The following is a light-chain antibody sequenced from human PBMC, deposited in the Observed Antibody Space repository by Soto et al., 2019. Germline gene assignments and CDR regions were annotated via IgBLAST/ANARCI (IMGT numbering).Light chain of an antibody. Sequence: DIQMTQSPSSLSASVGDRVTITCRASQSISSSLNWYQQKPGKAPKLLIYAASSLQSGVPYRFSGSGSGTDFTLTISSLQPEDFGTYYCQQSYSTPWTVGQGTKVEVK. J-gene: IGKJ1*01. CDR1: QSISSS. V-gene: IGKV1-39*01. CDR2: AAS. CDR3: QQSYSTPWT.